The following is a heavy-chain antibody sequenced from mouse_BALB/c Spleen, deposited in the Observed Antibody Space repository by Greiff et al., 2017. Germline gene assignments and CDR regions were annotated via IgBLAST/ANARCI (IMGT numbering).Heavy chain of an antibody. D-gene: IGHD2-4*01. J-gene: IGHJ4*01. CDR3: ARRGYYDSVYAMDY. Sequence: DVHLVESGGGLVQPGGSRKLSCAASGFTFSSFGMHWVRQAPEKGLEWVAYISSGSSTIYYADTVKGRFTISRDNPKNTLFLQMTSLRSEDTAMYYCARRGYYDSVYAMDYWGQGTSVTVSS. CDR2: ISSGSSTI. V-gene: IGHV5-17*02. CDR1: GFTFSSFG.